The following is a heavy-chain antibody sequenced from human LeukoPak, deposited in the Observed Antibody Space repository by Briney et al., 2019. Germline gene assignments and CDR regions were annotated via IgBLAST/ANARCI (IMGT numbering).Heavy chain of an antibody. CDR2: IYTSGST. Sequence: PSETLSLTCTVSGGSISSYYWSWIRQPAGKGLEWIGRIYTSGSTYYNPSLKSRVTISVDTSKNQFSLKLSSVTAADTAVYYCARGYCSSTSCYGRYYYYYGMDVWGQGTTVTVSS. D-gene: IGHD2-2*01. CDR3: ARGYCSSTSCYGRYYYYYGMDV. CDR1: GGSISSYY. J-gene: IGHJ6*02. V-gene: IGHV4-4*07.